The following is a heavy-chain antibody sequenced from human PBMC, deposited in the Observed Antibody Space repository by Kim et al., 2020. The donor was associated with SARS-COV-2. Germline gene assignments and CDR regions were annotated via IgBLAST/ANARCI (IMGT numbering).Heavy chain of an antibody. V-gene: IGHV1-3*01. D-gene: IGHD2-15*01. J-gene: IGHJ3*02. Sequence: ASVKVSCKASGYTFTSYAMHWVRQAPGQRLEWMGWINAGNGNTKYSQKFQGRVTITRDTSASTAYMELSSLRSEDTAVYYCARVEGYCSGGSCYAWVGAFDIWGQGTMVTVSS. CDR2: INAGNGNT. CDR1: GYTFTSYA. CDR3: ARVEGYCSGGSCYAWVGAFDI.